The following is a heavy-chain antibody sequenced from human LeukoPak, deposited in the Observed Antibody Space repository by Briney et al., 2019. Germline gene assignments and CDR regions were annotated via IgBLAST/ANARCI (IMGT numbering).Heavy chain of an antibody. D-gene: IGHD2-15*01. V-gene: IGHV1-18*01. J-gene: IGHJ5*02. CDR2: ISAYNGNT. CDR1: GYTFTSYG. CDR3: ARVLGYCSGGSCYSGWFDP. Sequence: GASVKVSCKASGYTFTSYGISWVRQAPGQGLEWMGWISAYNGNTNHAQKLQGRVTMTTDTSTSTAYMELRSLRSDDTAVYYCARVLGYCSGGSCYSGWFDPWGQGTLVTVSS.